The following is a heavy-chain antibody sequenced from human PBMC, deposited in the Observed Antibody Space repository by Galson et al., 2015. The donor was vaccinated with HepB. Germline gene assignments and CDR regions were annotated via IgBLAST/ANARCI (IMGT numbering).Heavy chain of an antibody. CDR1: GSTFSRHG. CDR3: ARYLGDYYGFDI. Sequence: SLRLSCAASGAASGSTFSRHGMHWVRQAPGKGLEWVALIWFDGTKNYHAEYLKGRFTISRDNSKNTLYLQMNSLGAEDTAVYYCARYLGDYYGFDIWGQGTMVIVSA. CDR2: IWFDGTKN. D-gene: IGHD2/OR15-2a*01. V-gene: IGHV3-33*01. J-gene: IGHJ3*02.